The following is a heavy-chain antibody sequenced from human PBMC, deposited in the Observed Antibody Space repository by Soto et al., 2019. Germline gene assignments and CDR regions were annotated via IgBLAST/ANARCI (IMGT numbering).Heavy chain of an antibody. J-gene: IGHJ6*02. CDR1: GYSFTSYW. CDR3: ARPSHSSSRYYGMDV. Sequence: GESRKIACKGSGYSFTSYWIGWVHQMPGKGLEWMGIIYPGDSDTRYSPSFEGQVTISADKSITTAYLQWSSLKASDTATYYCARPSHSSSRYYGMDVCGEGTTVTVSS. V-gene: IGHV5-51*07. CDR2: IYPGDSDT. D-gene: IGHD6-6*01.